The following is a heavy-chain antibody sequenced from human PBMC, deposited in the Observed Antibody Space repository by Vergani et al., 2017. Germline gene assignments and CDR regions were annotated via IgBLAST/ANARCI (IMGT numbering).Heavy chain of an antibody. CDR2: ISWNSGSI. V-gene: IGHV3-9*01. CDR3: ARKDSSSRYMDV. D-gene: IGHD6-6*01. CDR1: GFTFDDYA. J-gene: IGHJ6*03. Sequence: EVQLVESGGGLVQPGRSLRLSCAASGFTFDDYAMHWVRHAPGKGLEWVSGISWNSGSIGYADSVKGRFTISRDNAKNSLYLQMNSLRAEDTALYYCARKDSSSRYMDVWGKGTTVTVSS.